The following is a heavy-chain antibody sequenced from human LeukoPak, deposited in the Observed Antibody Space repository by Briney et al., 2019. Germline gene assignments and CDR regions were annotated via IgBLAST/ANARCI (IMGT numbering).Heavy chain of an antibody. V-gene: IGHV4-59*08. CDR2: IYYSGST. J-gene: IGHJ4*02. Sequence: SETLSLTCAASGSSLSSYSLNWVRQPPGKGLEGIGFIYYSGSTNYNPSLKSRVTISVDTSKNQFSLKLTSVTAADTTVYYCGRIIYDYYYLDYWGQGALVTVSS. D-gene: IGHD3-16*01. CDR3: GRIIYDYYYLDY. CDR1: GSSLSSYS.